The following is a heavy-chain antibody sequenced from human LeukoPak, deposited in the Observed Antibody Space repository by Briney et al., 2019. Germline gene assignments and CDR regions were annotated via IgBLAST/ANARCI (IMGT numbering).Heavy chain of an antibody. D-gene: IGHD6-13*01. V-gene: IGHV4-34*01. CDR1: GGSFSGYY. CDR3: ASSSSPRPDY. CDR2: INHSGST. Sequence: SETLSLTCAVYGGSFSGYYWSWIRQPPGKGLEWIGEINHSGSTNYNPSLKSRVTISVDTSKNQFSLKLSSVTAADTAVYYCASSSSPRPDYWGQGTLVTVSS. J-gene: IGHJ4*02.